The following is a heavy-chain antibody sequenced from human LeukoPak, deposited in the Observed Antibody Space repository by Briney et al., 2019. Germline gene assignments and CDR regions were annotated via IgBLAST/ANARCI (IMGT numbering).Heavy chain of an antibody. Sequence: PSGTLSLTCAVSGGSISSSNWWRWVRHPPEKGLEWIGIIYHSGSTNYNPSLKSRVTISVDTSKNQFSLKLSSVTAADTAVYYCARGRGYFDWLLYDAFDIWGQGTMVTVSS. V-gene: IGHV4-4*02. CDR3: ARGRGYFDWLLYDAFDI. D-gene: IGHD3-9*01. J-gene: IGHJ3*02. CDR1: GGSISSSNW. CDR2: IYHSGST.